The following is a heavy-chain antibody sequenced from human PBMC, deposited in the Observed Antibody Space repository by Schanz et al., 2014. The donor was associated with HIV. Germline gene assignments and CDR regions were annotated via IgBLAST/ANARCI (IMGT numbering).Heavy chain of an antibody. Sequence: QVQMVESGGGVVQPGRSLRLSCVASGFTFSSYGMHWVRQAPGKGLEWVALISYDGSNKNYADSVKGRFTISRDNSMNTLYLQMNSLRAEDTAVYYCAREYYSRNWNWFDPWGQGTLVTVSS. CDR1: GFTFSSYG. D-gene: IGHD6-13*01. CDR3: AREYYSRNWNWFDP. J-gene: IGHJ5*02. CDR2: ISYDGSNK. V-gene: IGHV3-30*03.